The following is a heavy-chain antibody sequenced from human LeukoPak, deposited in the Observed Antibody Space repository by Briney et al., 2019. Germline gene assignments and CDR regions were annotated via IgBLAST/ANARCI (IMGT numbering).Heavy chain of an antibody. J-gene: IGHJ5*02. CDR2: ISYDGSNK. Sequence: PGGSLRLSCAASGFTFSNYWLSWVRQAPGKGLEWVAVISYDGSNKYYADSVKGRFTISRDNSKNTLYLQVNSLRAEDTAVYYCARDSRGIAAAGMELDPWGQGTLVTVSS. V-gene: IGHV3-30-3*01. CDR3: ARDSRGIAAAGMELDP. D-gene: IGHD6-13*01. CDR1: GFTFSNYW.